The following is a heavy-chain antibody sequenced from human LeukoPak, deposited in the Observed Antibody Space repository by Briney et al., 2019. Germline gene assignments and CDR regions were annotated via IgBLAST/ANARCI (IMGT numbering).Heavy chain of an antibody. CDR1: GGSISSYY. J-gene: IGHJ5*02. CDR2: IYYSGST. CDR3: ARGSNWFDP. V-gene: IGHV4-59*08. Sequence: PSETLSLTCTVSGGSISSYYWSWIRQPPGKGLEWIGYIYYSGSTKYNPSLKSRVTISVDTSKNQFSLKLTSVTAADTAVYYCARGSNWFDPWGQGTLVTVSS.